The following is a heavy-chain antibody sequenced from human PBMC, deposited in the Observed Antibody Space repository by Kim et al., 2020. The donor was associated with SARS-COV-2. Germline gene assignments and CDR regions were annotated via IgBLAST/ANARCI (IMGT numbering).Heavy chain of an antibody. CDR1: GFTFSSYA. CDR2: ISYDGSNK. Sequence: GGSLRLSCAASGFTFSSYAMHWVRQAPGKGLEWVAVISYDGSNKYYADSVKGRFTISRDNSKNTLYLQMNSLRAEDTAVYYCARVGSGSYVGYFDYWGQGTLVTVSS. CDR3: ARVGSGSYVGYFDY. D-gene: IGHD3-10*01. V-gene: IGHV3-30*04. J-gene: IGHJ4*02.